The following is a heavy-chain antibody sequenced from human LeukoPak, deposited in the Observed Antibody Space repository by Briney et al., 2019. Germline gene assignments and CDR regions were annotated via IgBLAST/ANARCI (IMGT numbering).Heavy chain of an antibody. J-gene: IGHJ4*02. CDR3: ARASISTCFDY. CDR2: INPSGGST. CDR1: GYTFTSYY. V-gene: IGHV1-46*01. Sequence: GASVKVSCKASGYTFTSYYMHWVRQAPGQGLEWMGIINPSGGSTSYAQKFQGRVTMTRDTSASTVYMELSSLRSEDTAVYYCARASISTCFDYWGQGTLVTVSS. D-gene: IGHD2/OR15-2a*01.